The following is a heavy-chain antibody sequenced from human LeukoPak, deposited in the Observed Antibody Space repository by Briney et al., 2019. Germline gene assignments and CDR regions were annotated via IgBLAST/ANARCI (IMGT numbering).Heavy chain of an antibody. D-gene: IGHD5-18*01. J-gene: IGHJ4*02. CDR3: AKGGGIQLWLDPFDY. CDR1: GFTFDDYA. V-gene: IGHV3-9*01. CDR2: ISWNSGSI. Sequence: GGSLRLSCAASGFTFDDYAMHWVRHAPGKGLEWVSGISWNSGSIGYADSVKGRFTISRDNAKNSLYLQMNSLRAEDTALYYCAKGGGIQLWLDPFDYWGQGTLVTVSS.